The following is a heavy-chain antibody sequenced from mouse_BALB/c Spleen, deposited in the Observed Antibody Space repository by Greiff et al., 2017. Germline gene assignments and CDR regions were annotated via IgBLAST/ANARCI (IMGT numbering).Heavy chain of an antibody. CDR2: ISSGSSTI. Sequence: EVKLMESGGGLVQPGGSRKLSCAASGFTFSSFGMHWVRQAPEKGLEWVAYISSGSSTIYYADTVKGRFTISRYNPKNTLFLQMTSLRSEDTAMYYCARHYYGSTYYFDYWGQGTTLTVSS. CDR3: ARHYYGSTYYFDY. V-gene: IGHV5-17*02. J-gene: IGHJ2*01. D-gene: IGHD1-1*01. CDR1: GFTFSSFG.